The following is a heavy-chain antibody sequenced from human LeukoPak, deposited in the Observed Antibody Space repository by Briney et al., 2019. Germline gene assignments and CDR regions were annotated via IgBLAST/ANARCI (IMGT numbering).Heavy chain of an antibody. D-gene: IGHD2-15*01. V-gene: IGHV3-7*01. J-gene: IGHJ4*02. CDR2: IKQDGSEK. CDR1: GFSFSSYW. CDR3: ARDKKVVVAATVFDY. Sequence: GGSLRLSCAASGFSFSSYWMSWVRQAPGKGLEWVANIKQDGSEKYYVDSVKGRFTISRDNAKNSLYLQMNSLRAEDTAVYYCARDKKVVVAATVFDYWGQGTLVTVSS.